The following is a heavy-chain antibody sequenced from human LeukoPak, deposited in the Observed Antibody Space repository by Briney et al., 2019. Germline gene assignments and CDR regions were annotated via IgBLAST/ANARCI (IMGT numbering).Heavy chain of an antibody. J-gene: IGHJ6*02. V-gene: IGHV3-30*03. CDR1: GFTSSNYG. CDR3: ARGGGLDV. Sequence: SGGSLRLSCAASGFTSSNYGMHWVRQAPGKGLDWVAIISSDGSDKYYADSVKGRFTISRDNAKNSLYLQMSNLRAEDTAVYFCARGGGLDVWGQGATVTVSS. CDR2: ISSDGSDK. D-gene: IGHD3-16*01.